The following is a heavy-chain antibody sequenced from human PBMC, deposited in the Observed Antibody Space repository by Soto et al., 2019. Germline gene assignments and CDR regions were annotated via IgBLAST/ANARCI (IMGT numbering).Heavy chain of an antibody. V-gene: IGHV3-30-3*01. CDR2: ISYDGSNK. D-gene: IGHD5-12*01. CDR3: ARDSGYALPLDY. Sequence: QRLSCAASGFTFSSYAMHWVRQAPGKGLEWVAVISYDGSNKCYADPVKGRFTISRDNSKNTLYLQMNSLRAEDTAVYYCARDSGYALPLDYWGQGTLVTVSS. J-gene: IGHJ4*02. CDR1: GFTFSSYA.